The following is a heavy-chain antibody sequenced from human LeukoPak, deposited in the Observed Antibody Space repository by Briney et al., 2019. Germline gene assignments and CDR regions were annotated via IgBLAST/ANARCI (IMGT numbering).Heavy chain of an antibody. V-gene: IGHV3-23*01. Sequence: GGSLRLSCAASGFTYSRYAMSWVRQAPGKGLEWVSLIGGGGARTDYAVSVKGPFTISRDNAKHQLYLQMNSLRAEDAALYYCAKLPGYCCGGTCQDAFDVWGQGTMVTVSS. J-gene: IGHJ3*01. CDR3: AKLPGYCCGGTCQDAFDV. D-gene: IGHD2-15*01. CDR1: GFTYSRYA. CDR2: IGGGGART.